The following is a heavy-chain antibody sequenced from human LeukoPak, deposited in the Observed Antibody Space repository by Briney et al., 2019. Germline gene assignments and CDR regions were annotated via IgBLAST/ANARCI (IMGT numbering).Heavy chain of an antibody. V-gene: IGHV3-48*03. D-gene: IGHD6-6*01. Sequence: GGTLRLSCAGPGFTFSGYEMNWVRQAPGKGLEWLSYDSTTGDIRHYADSVTGRFTISRDNAENALHLQMNSLRVEDTAIYYCARYSRWGTGNWYFDLWGRGTLVTVSS. CDR2: DSTTGDIR. J-gene: IGHJ2*01. CDR3: ARYSRWGTGNWYFDL. CDR1: GFTFSGYE.